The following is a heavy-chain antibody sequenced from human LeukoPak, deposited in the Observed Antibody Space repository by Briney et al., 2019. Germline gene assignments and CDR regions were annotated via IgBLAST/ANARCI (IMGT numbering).Heavy chain of an antibody. D-gene: IGHD3-10*01. CDR2: ISGSGGST. CDR1: GFTFSSYA. V-gene: IGHV3-23*01. Sequence: GGSLRLSCAASGFTFSSYAMGWVRQAPGKGLEWVSAISGSGGSTYYADSVKGRFTISRDNSKNTLYLQMNSLRAEDTAVYYCAKVNSGSHYYYYYGMDVWGQGTTVTVSS. CDR3: AKVNSGSHYYYYYGMDV. J-gene: IGHJ6*02.